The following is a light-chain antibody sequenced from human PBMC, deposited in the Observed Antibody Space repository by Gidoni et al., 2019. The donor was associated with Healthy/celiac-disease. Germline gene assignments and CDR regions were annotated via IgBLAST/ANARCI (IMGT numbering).Light chain of an antibody. CDR2: AAS. Sequence: AIRMTQSPSSFSASTGDRVTITCRASQGISSYLAWYQQKPGKAPKLLIYAASTLQSGVQSRFSGSGSGTDFTLTISCLQSEDFATYYCQQYYSYPRITFGQGTRLEIK. J-gene: IGKJ5*01. V-gene: IGKV1-8*01. CDR3: QQYYSYPRIT. CDR1: QGISSY.